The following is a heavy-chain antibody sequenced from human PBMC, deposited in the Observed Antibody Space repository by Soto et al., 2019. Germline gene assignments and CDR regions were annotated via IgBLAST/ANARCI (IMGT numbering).Heavy chain of an antibody. V-gene: IGHV6-1*01. J-gene: IGHJ4*02. D-gene: IGHD3-3*01. CDR3: ARVSNYDFWSGSRPIDY. CDR2: TYYRSKWYN. Sequence: SQTLSLTCAISGDSVSSNSAAWNWIRQSPSRGLEWLGRTYYRSKWYNDYAVSVKSQITINPDTSKNQFSLQLNSVTPEDTAVYYCARVSNYDFWSGSRPIDYWGQGTLVTVSS. CDR1: GDSVSSNSAA.